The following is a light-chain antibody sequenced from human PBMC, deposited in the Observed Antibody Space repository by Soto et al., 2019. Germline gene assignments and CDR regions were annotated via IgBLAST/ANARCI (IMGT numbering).Light chain of an antibody. V-gene: IGLV1-40*01. CDR2: GNN. Sequence: QSVLTQPPSVSGAPGQRITISCTGGSSNVGAGYDVHWYQQLPGTAPKLLIYGNNNRPSGVPDRFSGSKSGTSASLAITGLKAEDEADYYFQSYDSSLSADVFGTGTKVTVL. CDR3: QSYDSSLSADV. CDR1: SSNVGAGYD. J-gene: IGLJ1*01.